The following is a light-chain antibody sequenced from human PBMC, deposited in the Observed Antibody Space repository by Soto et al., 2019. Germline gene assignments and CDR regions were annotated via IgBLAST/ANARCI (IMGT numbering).Light chain of an antibody. V-gene: IGKV1-39*01. J-gene: IGKJ5*01. Sequence: DIQMTQSPSSLSASVGDKVTITCRASQSISSSLNWYQQKSGKAPNLLIYGVSRLQGGVPSRFSGSGSGTDFTLSISSLQPEDFATYYYQQSYTAPSITFGQGTRLEI. CDR2: GVS. CDR1: QSISSS. CDR3: QQSYTAPSIT.